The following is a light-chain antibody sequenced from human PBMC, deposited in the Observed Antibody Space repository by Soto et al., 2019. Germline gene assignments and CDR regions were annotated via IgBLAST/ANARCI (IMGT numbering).Light chain of an antibody. V-gene: IGKV4-1*01. CDR3: QQYYSTPPYT. Sequence: DIVMTQSPDSLAVSLGERATIKCKSSQSVLYSSNNKNNLAWYQQKPGQPPKLLIYWASTRESGVPDRFSGSGSGTDFTLTISILQAEDVAVYYCQQYYSTPPYTFGQGTKVDIK. J-gene: IGKJ2*01. CDR1: QSVLYSSNNKNN. CDR2: WAS.